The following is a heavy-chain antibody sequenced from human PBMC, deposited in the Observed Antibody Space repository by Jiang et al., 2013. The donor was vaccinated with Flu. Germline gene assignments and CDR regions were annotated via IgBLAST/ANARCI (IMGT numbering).Heavy chain of an antibody. V-gene: IGHV4-59*01. D-gene: IGHD1-7*01. Sequence: IRQPPGKGLECIGYIYYSGSTNXNPSLRSRVTISVDTSKNQXSLRLSSVTAADTAVYYCARVETGTTSYYFDYWGQGTLVTVSS. J-gene: IGHJ4*02. CDR2: IYYSGST. CDR3: ARVETGTTSYYFDY.